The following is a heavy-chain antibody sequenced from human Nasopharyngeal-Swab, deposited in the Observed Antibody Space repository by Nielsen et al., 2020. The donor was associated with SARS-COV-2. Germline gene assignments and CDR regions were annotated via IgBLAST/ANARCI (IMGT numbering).Heavy chain of an antibody. J-gene: IGHJ4*02. Sequence: GESLRLSCTVSGGSISSYYWSWVRQAPGKGLEWVSVIYSGGSTYYADSVKGRFTISRDNSKNTLYLQMNSLRAEDTAVYYCAMLEGSGNYYSRPTDCWGQGILVTVSS. CDR3: AMLEGSGNYYSRPTDC. V-gene: IGHV3-66*01. CDR2: IYSGGST. D-gene: IGHD3-10*01. CDR1: GGSISSYY.